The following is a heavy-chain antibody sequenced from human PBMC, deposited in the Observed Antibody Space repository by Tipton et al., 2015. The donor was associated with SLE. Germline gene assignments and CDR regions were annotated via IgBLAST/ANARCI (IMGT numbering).Heavy chain of an antibody. D-gene: IGHD3-22*01. V-gene: IGHV3-9*01. CDR2: ISWNSGSI. CDR1: GFTFDDYA. CDR3: AKDIGDHTSGSYYGYAFDI. Sequence: SLRLSCAASGFTFDDYAMHWVRQAPGQGLEWVSGISWNSGSIEYGDSVKGRFTISRDDAKNSLYLQMNSLRVEDTALYYCAKDIGDHTSGSYYGYAFDIWGQGTMVSVSP. J-gene: IGHJ3*02.